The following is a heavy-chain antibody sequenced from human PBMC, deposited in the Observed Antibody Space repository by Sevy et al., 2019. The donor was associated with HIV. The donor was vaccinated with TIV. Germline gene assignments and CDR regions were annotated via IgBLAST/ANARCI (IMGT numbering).Heavy chain of an antibody. J-gene: IGHJ6*02. Sequence: GGSLRLSCAASGFTFSHYWMTWLRQAPGKGPEWVANIKGDGSEKYYVDSVRGRFTISRDNAKNSLYLQMNSLRGEDTALYYCARDCNSATCLWGLDVWGQGTTVTVSS. CDR3: ARDCNSATCLWGLDV. CDR1: GFTFSHYW. CDR2: IKGDGSEK. V-gene: IGHV3-7*03. D-gene: IGHD1-26*01.